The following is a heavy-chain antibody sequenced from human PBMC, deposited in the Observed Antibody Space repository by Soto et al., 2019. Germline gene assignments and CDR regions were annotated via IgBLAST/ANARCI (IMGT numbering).Heavy chain of an antibody. J-gene: IGHJ4*02. CDR3: ARIKGRYCSGGSCSRANFDY. Sequence: PSETLSLTCTVSGGSISSYYWSWIRQPPGKGLEWIGYIYYSGGTNYNPSLKSRVTISVDTSKNQFSLKLSSVTAADTAVYYCARIKGRYCSGGSCSRANFDYWGQGTLVTVSS. CDR2: IYYSGGT. V-gene: IGHV4-59*01. CDR1: GGSISSYY. D-gene: IGHD2-15*01.